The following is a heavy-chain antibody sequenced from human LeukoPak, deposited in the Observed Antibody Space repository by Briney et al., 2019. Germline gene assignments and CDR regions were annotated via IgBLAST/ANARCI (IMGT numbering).Heavy chain of an antibody. CDR1: GGSISGSSYY. V-gene: IGHV4-61*05. CDR3: ARGGSGTAREIDY. J-gene: IGHJ4*02. Sequence: PSETLSLTCTVSGGSISGSSYYWGWIRQPPGKGLEWIGYIYYSGSTNYNPSLKSRVTISVDTSKNQFSLKLSSVTAADTAVYYCARGGSGTAREIDYWGQGTLVTVSS. D-gene: IGHD5-18*01. CDR2: IYYSGST.